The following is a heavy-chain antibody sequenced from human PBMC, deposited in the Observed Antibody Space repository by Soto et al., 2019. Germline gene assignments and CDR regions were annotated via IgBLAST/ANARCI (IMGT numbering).Heavy chain of an antibody. CDR2: IYHSGST. J-gene: IGHJ6*02. CDR3: ARDRELYGMDV. Sequence: SSETLSLTCAVSGGSISSGGYSWSWIRQPPGKGLEWIGYIYHSGSTYYNPSLKSRVTISVDRSKNQFSLKLSSVTAADTAVYYCARDRELYGMDVWGQGTTVTVSS. D-gene: IGHD1-7*01. CDR1: GGSISSGGYS. V-gene: IGHV4-30-2*01.